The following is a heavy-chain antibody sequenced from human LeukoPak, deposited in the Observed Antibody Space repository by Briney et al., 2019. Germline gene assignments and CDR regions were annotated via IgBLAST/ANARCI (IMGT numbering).Heavy chain of an antibody. J-gene: IGHJ4*02. CDR3: ATCKGGRSRENDY. Sequence: GGSLRLSCAASEFTFSSYAMQWVRQAPGKGLEWVSAISGSGGSTYYADSVKGRFTISRDNSKNTLYLQMNSLRAEDTAVYYCATCKGGRSRENDYWGQGTLVTVSS. CDR2: ISGSGGST. V-gene: IGHV3-23*01. CDR1: EFTFSSYA. D-gene: IGHD3-16*01.